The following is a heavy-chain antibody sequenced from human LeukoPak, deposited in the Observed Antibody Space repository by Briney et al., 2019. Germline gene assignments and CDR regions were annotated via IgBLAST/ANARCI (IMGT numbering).Heavy chain of an antibody. CDR2: ISAYNGAT. CDR3: ARTNMVFGVNIEQNWFDP. V-gene: IGHV1-18*01. CDR1: GYTFTSHG. Sequence: ASVKVSCKASGYTFTSHGISWVRQAPGQGLVWMGWISAYNGATTYPQTFQGRVTLTTDTSTSTVYMEMRSLRSDDTVIYYCARTNMVFGVNIEQNWFDPWGQGTLVTVSS. D-gene: IGHD3-3*01. J-gene: IGHJ5*02.